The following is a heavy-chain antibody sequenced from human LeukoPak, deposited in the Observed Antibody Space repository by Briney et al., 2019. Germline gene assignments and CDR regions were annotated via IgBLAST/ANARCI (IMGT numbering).Heavy chain of an antibody. CDR2: INHSGST. CDR1: GFTFSSYS. V-gene: IGHV4-34*01. Sequence: GSLRLSCAASGFTFSSYSMSWVRQAPGKGLEWIGEINHSGSTNYNPSLKSRVTISVDTSKNQFSLKLSSVTAADTAVYYCARHGLLLWFGELWGLSYFDYWGQGTLVTVSS. D-gene: IGHD3-10*01. J-gene: IGHJ4*02. CDR3: ARHGLLLWFGELWGLSYFDY.